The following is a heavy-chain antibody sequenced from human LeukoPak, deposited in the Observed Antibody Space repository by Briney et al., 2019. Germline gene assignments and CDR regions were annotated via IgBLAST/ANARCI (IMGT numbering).Heavy chain of an antibody. Sequence: SETLSLTCTVSGGSLSSGDYYWSWIRQPPGKGLEWIGYIYYSGSTYYNPSLKSRVTISVDTSKNQFSLKLSSVTAADTAVYYCARTQLERRRAFDIWGQGTMVTVSS. D-gene: IGHD1-1*01. CDR3: ARTQLERRRAFDI. V-gene: IGHV4-30-4*01. CDR1: GGSLSSGDYY. CDR2: IYYSGST. J-gene: IGHJ3*02.